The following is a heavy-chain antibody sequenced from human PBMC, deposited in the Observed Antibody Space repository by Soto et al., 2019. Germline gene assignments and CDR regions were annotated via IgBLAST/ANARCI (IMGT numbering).Heavy chain of an antibody. J-gene: IGHJ6*02. Sequence: QVQLVQSGAEVKKPGASVKVSCKASGYTFTSYGISWVRQAPGQGLEWMGWISTYNGNTNYAQKLQGRVTMTTDTPTSTAYMELRSLRSDDTAAYYCARDGQTTMVRGVWGGSYDYVGMDVGGQCTTVTVSS. V-gene: IGHV1-18*04. CDR3: ARDGQTTMVRGVWGGSYDYVGMDV. CDR1: GYTFTSYG. D-gene: IGHD3-10*01. CDR2: ISTYNGNT.